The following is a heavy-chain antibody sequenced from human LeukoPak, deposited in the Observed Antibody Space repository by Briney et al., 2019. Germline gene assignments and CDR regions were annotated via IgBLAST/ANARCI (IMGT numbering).Heavy chain of an antibody. V-gene: IGHV7-4-1*02. CDR3: ARDQSSSWSHYYYMDV. CDR1: GYSLTKYA. Sequence: ASVKVSCKASGYSLTKYAINWVRQVPGQGLEWMGWIDTNTGKPAYAQAFTGRFVFSLDTSVSTAYLQISSLKAEDTAVYYCARDQSSSWSHYYYMDVWGKGTTVTVSS. J-gene: IGHJ6*03. CDR2: IDTNTGKP. D-gene: IGHD6-13*01.